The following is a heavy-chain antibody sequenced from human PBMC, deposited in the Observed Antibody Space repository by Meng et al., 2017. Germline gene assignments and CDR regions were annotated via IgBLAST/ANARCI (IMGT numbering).Heavy chain of an antibody. Sequence: QVQLVGSGAGVVQPGRSLRLSCAASGFTFSSYAMHWVRQAPGKGLEWVAVISYDGSNKYYADSVKGRFTISRDNSKNTLYLQMNSLRAEDTAVYYCARPMVRGVNQEPYYWGQGTLVTVSS. D-gene: IGHD3-10*01. CDR2: ISYDGSNK. V-gene: IGHV3-30*01. CDR1: GFTFSSYA. CDR3: ARPMVRGVNQEPYY. J-gene: IGHJ4*02.